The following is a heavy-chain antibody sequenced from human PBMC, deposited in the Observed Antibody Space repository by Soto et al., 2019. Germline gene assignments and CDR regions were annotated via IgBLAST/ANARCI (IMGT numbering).Heavy chain of an antibody. CDR1: GGSISTSNW. V-gene: IGHV4-4*02. CDR2: VYRTGST. D-gene: IGHD6-13*01. Sequence: SDTLSLTCAVAGGSISTSNWWSWVRQPPGKGLEWISEVYRTGSTNYNPSLESRLTISVDKSKNQFSLKLTSVTAADTAVYYCARARATIAAAAIFDCWGQGTLVTVS. CDR3: ARARATIAAAAIFDC. J-gene: IGHJ4*02.